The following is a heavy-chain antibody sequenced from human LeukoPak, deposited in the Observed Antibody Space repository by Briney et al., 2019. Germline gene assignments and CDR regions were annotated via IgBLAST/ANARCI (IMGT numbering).Heavy chain of an antibody. J-gene: IGHJ4*02. CDR1: AFTFSNYA. CDR3: VKPLGSAGYGYYFDY. Sequence: GGSLRPSCSASAFTFSNYAMHWVRQAPGKGLEYVSAITSNGGSTYYADSVKGRFTISRDNSKNTLYLQMSSLRVEDTALYYCVKPLGSAGYGYYFDYWGQGTLVTVSS. CDR2: ITSNGGST. D-gene: IGHD5-12*01. V-gene: IGHV3-64D*08.